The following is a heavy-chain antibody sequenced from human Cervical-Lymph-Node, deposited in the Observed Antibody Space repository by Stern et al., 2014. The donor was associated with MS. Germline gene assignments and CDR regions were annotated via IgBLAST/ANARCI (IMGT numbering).Heavy chain of an antibody. CDR1: GYSFSDYA. CDR3: ARAGYCGGGHCYNNWFDP. V-gene: IGHV1-3*01. D-gene: IGHD2-15*01. J-gene: IGHJ5*02. CDR2: INVGNGDT. Sequence: QVQLVQSGAEVKKPGASVKASCEASGYSFSDYAMQWVRQDPGQTLEWMGWINVGNGDTKYSQKFQGRVTITRDTSANTAYMELSSLRSEDTALYYCARAGYCGGGHCYNNWFDPWGQGTLVTVSS.